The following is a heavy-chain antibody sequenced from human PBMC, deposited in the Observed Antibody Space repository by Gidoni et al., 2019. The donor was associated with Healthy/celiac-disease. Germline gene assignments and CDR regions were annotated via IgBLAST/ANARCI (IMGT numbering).Heavy chain of an antibody. D-gene: IGHD3-3*01. V-gene: IGHV4-39*01. Sequence: QLQLQESGPGRVKPSETLSLTCTVSGGSITSSSYYWCWIHQPPGQGLEWIGSIYYSGRTYYNPSLNRRVTISVDTSKNQFSLKLSSVTAADTAVYYCARLSLVEWLWAFDIWGQGTMVTVSS. CDR1: GGSITSSSYY. CDR2: IYYSGRT. CDR3: ARLSLVEWLWAFDI. J-gene: IGHJ3*02.